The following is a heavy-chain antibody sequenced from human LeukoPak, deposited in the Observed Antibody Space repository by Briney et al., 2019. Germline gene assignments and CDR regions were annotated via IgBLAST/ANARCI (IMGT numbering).Heavy chain of an antibody. CDR1: GFTFSSYS. Sequence: TGGSLRLSCAASGFTFSSYSMNWVRQAPGKGLEWVSSISSSSSYIYYADSVKGRFTISRDNAKNSLYLQMNSLRAEDPAVYYCARAHTGVLDYGGQGTLVTVSS. D-gene: IGHD1-14*01. CDR3: ARAHTGVLDY. V-gene: IGHV3-21*01. CDR2: ISSSSSYI. J-gene: IGHJ4*02.